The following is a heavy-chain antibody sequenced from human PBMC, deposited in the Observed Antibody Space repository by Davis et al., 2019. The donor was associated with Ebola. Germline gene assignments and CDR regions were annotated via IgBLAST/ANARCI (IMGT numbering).Heavy chain of an antibody. V-gene: IGHV1-8*01. J-gene: IGHJ4*02. CDR3: ARDFGGSYGRFDY. Sequence: ASVKVSCKASGYTFTSYDINWVRQATGQGLEWMGRMNPNSGNAGCAQRFQGRVTMTTDTSTSTAYMELRSLRSDDTAVYYCARDFGGSYGRFDYWGQGTLVTVSS. CDR2: MNPNSGNA. CDR1: GYTFTSYD. D-gene: IGHD1-26*01.